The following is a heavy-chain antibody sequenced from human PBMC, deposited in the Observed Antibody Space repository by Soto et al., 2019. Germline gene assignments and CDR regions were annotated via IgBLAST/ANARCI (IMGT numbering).Heavy chain of an antibody. Sequence: QVQLQESGPGLVKPSGTLSLTCAVSGGSITSDDNWWSWVRQPPGKGLEWIGEIYHSGSTNYNPSLNSRVTISVDKSKNQFSLKLTSVTAADTAVYYCVSSSRYSLDYWGQGTLVTVSS. J-gene: IGHJ4*02. V-gene: IGHV4-4*02. D-gene: IGHD6-13*01. CDR2: IYHSGST. CDR3: VSSSRYSLDY. CDR1: GGSITSDDNW.